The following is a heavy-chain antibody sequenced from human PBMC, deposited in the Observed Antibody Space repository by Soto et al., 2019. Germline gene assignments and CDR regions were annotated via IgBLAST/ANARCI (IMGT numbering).Heavy chain of an antibody. V-gene: IGHV3-72*01. J-gene: IGHJ4*02. Sequence: EVQLVESGGGLVQPGGSLRLSCAASGFTFSDYYMDWVRQAPGKGLEWVGRIRNKANSYSTEYAASVQGRFTISRDESKDSLYLQMNSLKTEDTAVYYCARAGVTDHRYFEYWGQGTLVTVSS. CDR1: GFTFSDYY. CDR3: ARAGVTDHRYFEY. CDR2: IRNKANSYST. D-gene: IGHD2-21*02.